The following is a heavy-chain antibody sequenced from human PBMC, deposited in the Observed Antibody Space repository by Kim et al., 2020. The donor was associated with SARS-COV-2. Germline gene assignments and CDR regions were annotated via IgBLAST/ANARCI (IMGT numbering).Heavy chain of an antibody. CDR3: ARLPDINGWPFDY. J-gene: IGHJ4*02. Sequence: SETLSLTCTISGASIGTDYWTWIRQSPGRGLEWIGYIFYTGKTSYNPSLRSRVSLSLDTSRNQFSLRLNSVTAADTAVYFCARLPDINGWPFDYWAPGTLVTASS. D-gene: IGHD6-19*01. CDR1: GASIGTDY. V-gene: IGHV4-59*08. CDR2: IFYTGKT.